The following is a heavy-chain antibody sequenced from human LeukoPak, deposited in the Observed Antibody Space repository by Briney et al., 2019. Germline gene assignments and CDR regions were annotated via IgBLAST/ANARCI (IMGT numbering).Heavy chain of an antibody. CDR2: IYTSGST. CDR1: GGSISSYY. J-gene: IGHJ4*02. V-gene: IGHV4-4*07. Sequence: SETLSLTCTVSGGSISSYYWSWIRQPAGKGLEWIGRIYTSGSTNYNPSLKSRVTMSVDTPKNQFSLKLSSVTAADTAVYYCASGYRSPGFDYWGQGTLVTVSS. CDR3: ASGYRSPGFDY. D-gene: IGHD5-12*01.